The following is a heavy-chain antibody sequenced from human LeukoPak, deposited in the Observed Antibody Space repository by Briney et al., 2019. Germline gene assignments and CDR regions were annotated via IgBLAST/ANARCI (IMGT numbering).Heavy chain of an antibody. D-gene: IGHD3-3*01. V-gene: IGHV3-72*01. Sequence: GGSLRLSCAAFGFTFSDHYMDWVRQAPGKGLEWVGRITNKPKSYNTEYAASVKGRFTISRDDSKNSLYLQMNSLKTEDTAVYYCARGFHYDFWSGSYYFDYWGQGTLVTVSS. CDR3: ARGFHYDFWSGSYYFDY. CDR1: GFTFSDHY. CDR2: ITNKPKSYNT. J-gene: IGHJ4*02.